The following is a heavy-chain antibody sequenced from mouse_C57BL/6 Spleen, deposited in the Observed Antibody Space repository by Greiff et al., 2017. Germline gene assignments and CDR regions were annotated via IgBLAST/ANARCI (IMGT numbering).Heavy chain of an antibody. CDR1: GYAFSSSW. CDR3: ARSGYYGDYFDY. CDR2: IYPGDGDT. J-gene: IGHJ2*01. D-gene: IGHD1-1*01. V-gene: IGHV1-82*01. Sequence: VKLQQSGPELVKPGASVKISCKASGYAFSSSWLNWVKQRPGKGLEWIGRIYPGDGDTNYNGKFKGKATLTADKSSSTAYMQLSSLPSEDSAVYFWARSGYYGDYFDYWGQGTTLTVSS.